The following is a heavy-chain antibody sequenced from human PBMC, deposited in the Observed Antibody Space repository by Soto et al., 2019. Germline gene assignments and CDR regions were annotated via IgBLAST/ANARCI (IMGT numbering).Heavy chain of an antibody. J-gene: IGHJ6*02. CDR3: AKGAGGYPYYYYGMDV. CDR1: ALNFSSYA. Sequence: GRSLRLSCAASALNFSSYAMSCVRQAPGKGLEWVSAISGSGGSTYYADSVKGRFTISRDNSKNTLYLQMNSLRAEDTAVYYCAKGAGGYPYYYYGMDVWGQGTTVTVSS. V-gene: IGHV3-23*01. CDR2: ISGSGGST. D-gene: IGHD3-22*01.